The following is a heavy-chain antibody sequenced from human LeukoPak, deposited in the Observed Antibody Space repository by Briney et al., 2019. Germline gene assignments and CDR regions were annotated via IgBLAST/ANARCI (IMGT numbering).Heavy chain of an antibody. D-gene: IGHD6-19*01. J-gene: IGHJ3*02. CDR3: VRDRGSSGWYGTAFDI. Sequence: GGSLRLSCAASGFTFSSYAMHWVRQAPGKGLEWVAVIWYDGSNKNYADSVKGRFTISRDNSKSTLFLQMNSLRAEDTAVYYCVRDRGSSGWYGTAFDIWGQGTMVTVSS. CDR1: GFTFSSYA. V-gene: IGHV3-33*08. CDR2: IWYDGSNK.